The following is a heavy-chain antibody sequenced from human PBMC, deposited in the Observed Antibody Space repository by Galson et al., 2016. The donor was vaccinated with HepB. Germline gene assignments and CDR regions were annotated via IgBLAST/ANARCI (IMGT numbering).Heavy chain of an antibody. CDR2: ITAGNGNT. D-gene: IGHD6-19*01. CDR1: GYTFTSYA. CDR3: ARPSIGWYYHYFDY. V-gene: IGHV1-3*01. J-gene: IGHJ4*02. Sequence: SVKVSCKASGYTFTSYAMHWVRQAPGQRLEWMGWITAGNGNTKYSQKFQGRVTITRDTSASTAYMDLTSLRSEDTAVYYRARPSIGWYYHYFDYWGQGTLVTVSS.